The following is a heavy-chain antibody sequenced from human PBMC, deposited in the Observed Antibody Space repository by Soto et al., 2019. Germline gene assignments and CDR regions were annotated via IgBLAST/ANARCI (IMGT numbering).Heavy chain of an antibody. V-gene: IGHV3-7*05. J-gene: IGHJ5*02. D-gene: IGHD3-10*01. CDR2: IDQGGGEK. Sequence: EVQLVESGGGLVQPGGSLRLSCAASGFSFSTYWMAWVRQAPGKGLEWVATIDQGGGEKYYVDSVRGRFTISRDNAKNSLYLQMNSLRAADTAIYYCARGGNRFDPWGQGTLVSVSS. CDR3: ARGGNRFDP. CDR1: GFSFSTYW.